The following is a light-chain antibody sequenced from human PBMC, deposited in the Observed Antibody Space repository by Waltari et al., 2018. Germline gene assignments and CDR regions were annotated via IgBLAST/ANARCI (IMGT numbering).Light chain of an antibody. Sequence: QSALSPPASVSGSPGPSVTISCTGTSQDVGSNGYASWYQQHPGRAPKLMIYDVRQRSSGVSNRFSGSRAGNTASLTISGLQTEDEADYYCTAYTTSATLVFGGGTRLTVL. CDR1: SQDVGSNGY. CDR2: DVR. J-gene: IGLJ3*02. V-gene: IGLV2-14*01. CDR3: TAYTTSATLV.